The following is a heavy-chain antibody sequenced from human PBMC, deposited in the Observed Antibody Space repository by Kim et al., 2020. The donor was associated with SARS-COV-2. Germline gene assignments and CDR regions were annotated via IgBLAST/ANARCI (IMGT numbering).Heavy chain of an antibody. CDR3: ASEFLPKTTVVTDY. D-gene: IGHD4-17*01. CDR1: GFTFSSYA. V-gene: IGHV3-30-3*01. J-gene: IGHJ4*02. CDR2: ISYDGSNK. Sequence: GGSLRLSCAASGFTFSSYAMHWVRQAPGKGLEWVAVISYDGSNKYYADSVKGRFTISRDNSKNTLYLQMNSLRAEDTAVYYCASEFLPKTTVVTDYWGQGTLVTVST.